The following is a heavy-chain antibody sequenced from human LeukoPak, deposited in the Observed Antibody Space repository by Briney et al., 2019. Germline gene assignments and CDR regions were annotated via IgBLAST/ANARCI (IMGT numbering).Heavy chain of an antibody. CDR3: ARVPMNPFGVVTYGMDV. CDR2: INPNSGGT. CDR1: GYTFTGYY. V-gene: IGHV1-2*02. Sequence: GASVKVSCKASGYTFTGYYMHWVRQAPGQGLEWMGWINPNSGGTNYAQKFQGRVTMTGDTSISTAYMELSRLRSDDTAVYYCARVPMNPFGVVTYGMDVWGQGTTVTVSS. J-gene: IGHJ6*02. D-gene: IGHD3-3*01.